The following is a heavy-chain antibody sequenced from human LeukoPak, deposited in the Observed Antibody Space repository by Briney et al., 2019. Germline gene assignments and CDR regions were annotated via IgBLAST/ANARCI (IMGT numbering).Heavy chain of an antibody. CDR2: INHSGST. D-gene: IGHD2-2*01. J-gene: IGHJ4*02. CDR1: GGSFSGYY. CDR3: ARRWGYIVVVPAAKRRWSGYFDY. V-gene: IGHV4-34*01. Sequence: KTSETLSLTCAVYGGSFSGYYWSWIRQPPGKGLEWIGEINHSGSTNYNPSLKSRVTISVDTSKNQFSLKLSSVTAADTAVYYCARRWGYIVVVPAAKRRWSGYFDYWGQGTLVTVSS.